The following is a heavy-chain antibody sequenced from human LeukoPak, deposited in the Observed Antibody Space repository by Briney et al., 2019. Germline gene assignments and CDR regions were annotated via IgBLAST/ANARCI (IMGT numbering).Heavy chain of an antibody. CDR2: IYHSEST. D-gene: IGHD5-12*01. V-gene: IGHV4-4*02. CDR3: ARGSFDGGYDQGGAFDI. CDR1: GDSISSSNW. Sequence: PSGTLPLTCAVSGDSISSSNWWSWVRQPPGKGMEWIGEIYHSESTNYNPSLKSRVTISVDKSKNQFSLKLSSVTAADTAVYYCARGSFDGGYDQGGAFDIWGQGTMVTVSS. J-gene: IGHJ3*02.